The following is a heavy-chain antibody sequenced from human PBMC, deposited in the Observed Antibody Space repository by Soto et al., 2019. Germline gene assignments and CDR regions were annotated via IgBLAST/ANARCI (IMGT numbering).Heavy chain of an antibody. CDR1: GFTFSSCA. Sequence: LSCAGSGFTFSSCAMHWVRQAPGKGLEWVAVISYDGSNKYYADSVKGRFTISRDNSKNTLYLKMNSLRAEDTAVYYCARDSEQLVPADYWGQGTLVTVSS. D-gene: IGHD6-6*01. CDR2: ISYDGSNK. CDR3: ARDSEQLVPADY. V-gene: IGHV3-30-3*01. J-gene: IGHJ4*02.